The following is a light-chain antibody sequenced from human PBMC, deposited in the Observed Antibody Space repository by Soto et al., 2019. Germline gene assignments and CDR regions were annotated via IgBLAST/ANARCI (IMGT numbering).Light chain of an antibody. Sequence: IVLTQSPATLSSSPGERATLSCGASQSVSSSYLAWYQHKPGLAPRLLIHDTSSRAIGIPDRFSGSKSGTNFTLTIRRMEPEDVGMYYCQQYGSSPITFGQGTRLEIK. CDR1: QSVSSSY. CDR3: QQYGSSPIT. J-gene: IGKJ5*01. V-gene: IGKV3D-20*01. CDR2: DTS.